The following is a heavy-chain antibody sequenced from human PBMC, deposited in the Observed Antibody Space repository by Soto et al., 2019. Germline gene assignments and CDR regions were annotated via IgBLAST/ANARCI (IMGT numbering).Heavy chain of an antibody. CDR2: IYPSDSDI. Sequence: GESLKISCKGSGYSFTRYWIVWVRQMPGKGLEWMGIIYPSDSDIVHSPSFQGQVTISADKSISTAYLQWSSLKASDSAVYYCARTFCGGDCYSGNQFDYWGQGTLVTVSS. D-gene: IGHD2-21*02. CDR3: ARTFCGGDCYSGNQFDY. J-gene: IGHJ4*02. V-gene: IGHV5-51*01. CDR1: GYSFTRYW.